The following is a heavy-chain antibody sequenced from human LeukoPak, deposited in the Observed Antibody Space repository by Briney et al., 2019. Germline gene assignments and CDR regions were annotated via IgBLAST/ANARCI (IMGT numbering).Heavy chain of an antibody. J-gene: IGHJ4*02. CDR1: GGSISSYY. CDR2: IYYSGST. V-gene: IGHV4-59*08. D-gene: IGHD6-13*01. CDR3: ARGGIRGALFDY. Sequence: PSETLSLTCTVSGGSISSYYWSWIRHPPGKGLEWFGYIYYSGSTNYNPSLKSRVTISVDTSKNQFSLKLSSVTAADTAVYYCARGGIRGALFDYWGQGTLVTVSS.